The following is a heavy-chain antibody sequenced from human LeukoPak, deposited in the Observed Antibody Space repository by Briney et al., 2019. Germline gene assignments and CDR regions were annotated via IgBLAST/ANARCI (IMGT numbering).Heavy chain of an antibody. J-gene: IGHJ4*02. Sequence: PGGSLRLSCAAYGFTFSNYWMNWVRQAPGKGLEWVANIKQDGSEKYYVDSVKGRFTISRDNAKNSLYLQMNSLRPEDTAVYYCARDPATTVTTYAYWGQGTLVTVSS. D-gene: IGHD4-17*01. CDR1: GFTFSNYW. CDR3: ARDPATTVTTYAY. V-gene: IGHV3-7*01. CDR2: IKQDGSEK.